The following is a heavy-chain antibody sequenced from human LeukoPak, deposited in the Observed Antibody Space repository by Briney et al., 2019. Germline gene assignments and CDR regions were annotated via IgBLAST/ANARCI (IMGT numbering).Heavy chain of an antibody. D-gene: IGHD4-17*01. J-gene: IGHJ3*02. CDR1: GGSISSYY. CDR3: AVKGATAYGDYAFDI. CDR2: IYYSGST. V-gene: IGHV4-59*01. Sequence: PSETLSLTCTVSGGSISSYYWSWIRQPPGKGLEWIGYIYYSGSTNYNPSLKSRVTISVDTSKNQFSLKLSSVTAADTAVYYCAVKGATAYGDYAFDIWGQGTMVTVSS.